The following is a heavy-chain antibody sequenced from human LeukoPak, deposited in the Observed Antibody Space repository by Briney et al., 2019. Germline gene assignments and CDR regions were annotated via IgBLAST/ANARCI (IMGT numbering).Heavy chain of an antibody. D-gene: IGHD2-2*01. J-gene: IGHJ3*02. Sequence: ASVKVSCKVSGYTLTELSMHWVRQAPGKGLEWMGGFDPEDGETIYAQKFQGRVTMTEDTSTDTAYMELSSLRSEDTAVYYCATSLLKYQLPSDDALDIWGQGTMATVSS. CDR3: ATSLLKYQLPSDDALDI. CDR2: FDPEDGET. V-gene: IGHV1-24*01. CDR1: GYTLTELS.